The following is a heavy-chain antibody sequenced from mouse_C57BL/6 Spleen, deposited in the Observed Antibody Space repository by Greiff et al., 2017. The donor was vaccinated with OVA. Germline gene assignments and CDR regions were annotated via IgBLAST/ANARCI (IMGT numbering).Heavy chain of an antibody. CDR1: GYTFTSYW. J-gene: IGHJ1*03. D-gene: IGHD2-5*01. CDR2: IDPSDSYT. Sequence: QVQLKQPGAELVMPGASVKLSCKASGYTFTSYWMHWVKQRPGQGLEWIGEIDPSDSYTNYNQKFKGKSTLTVDKSSSTAYMQLSSLTSEDSAVYYCAYSKGGYFDVWGTGTTVTVSS. CDR3: AYSKGGYFDV. V-gene: IGHV1-69*01.